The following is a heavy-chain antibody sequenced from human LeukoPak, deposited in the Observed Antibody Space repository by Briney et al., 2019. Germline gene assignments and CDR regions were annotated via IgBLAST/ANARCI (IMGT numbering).Heavy chain of an antibody. CDR1: GYTFTVYY. Sequence: ASVKVSYKASGYTFTVYYMHWVRQAPGQGLEWMGWINPNSGGTNYAQKFQGRVTMTRDTSISTAYMELSRLRSDDTAVYYCARDPDYGSGSYPQPNWFDPWGQGTLVTVSS. CDR3: ARDPDYGSGSYPQPNWFDP. V-gene: IGHV1-2*02. J-gene: IGHJ5*02. D-gene: IGHD3-10*01. CDR2: INPNSGGT.